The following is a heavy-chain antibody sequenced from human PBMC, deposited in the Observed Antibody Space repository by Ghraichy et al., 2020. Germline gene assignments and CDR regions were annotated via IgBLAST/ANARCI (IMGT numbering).Heavy chain of an antibody. V-gene: IGHV3-21*01. CDR2: ISSSSSYI. D-gene: IGHD4-11*01. CDR1: GFTFSSYS. Sequence: GGSLRLSCAASGFTFSSYSMNWVRQAPGKGLEWVSSISSSSSYIYYADSVKGRFTISRDNAKNSLYLQMNSLRAEDTAVYYCARDIGMGNGYSNYEEDYWGQGTLVTVSS. J-gene: IGHJ4*02. CDR3: ARDIGMGNGYSNYEEDY.